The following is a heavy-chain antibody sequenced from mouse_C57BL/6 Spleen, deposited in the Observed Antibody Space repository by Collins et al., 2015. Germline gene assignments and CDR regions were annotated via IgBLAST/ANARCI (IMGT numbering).Heavy chain of an antibody. J-gene: IGHJ3*01. Sequence: EVQLQQSGPELVKPGASVKISCKASGYTFTDYYMNWVKQSHGKSLEWIGDINPNNGGTSYNQKFKGKATLTVDKSSSTAYMELRSLTSEDSAVYYCARSAYYGSSLASAYWGQGTLVTVSA. CDR3: ARSAYYGSSLASAY. D-gene: IGHD1-1*01. V-gene: IGHV1-26*01. CDR2: INPNNGGT. CDR1: GYTFTDYY.